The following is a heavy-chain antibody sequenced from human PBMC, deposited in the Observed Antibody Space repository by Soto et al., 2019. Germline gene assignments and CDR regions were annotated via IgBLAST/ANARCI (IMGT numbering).Heavy chain of an antibody. J-gene: IGHJ6*01. D-gene: IGHD6-19*01. CDR1: GFTFDDYT. V-gene: IGHV3-43*01. CDR2: ISWDGGST. Sequence: PVGSLRVSCAAYGFTFDDYTMHWVRQAPGKCLEWVSLISWDGGSTYYADSVKGRFTISRDNSKNSPYLQMNSLRTEDTALYYCAKDRAVAGQAYYDYGMECWGQGITDTVSS. CDR3: AKDRAVAGQAYYDYGMEC.